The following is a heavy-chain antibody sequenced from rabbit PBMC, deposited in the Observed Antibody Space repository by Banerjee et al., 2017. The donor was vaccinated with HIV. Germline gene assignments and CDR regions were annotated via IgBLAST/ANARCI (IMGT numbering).Heavy chain of an antibody. J-gene: IGHJ4*01. CDR3: AIDYGL. CDR2: IYAGSSGST. Sequence: QQQLEESGGGLVKPGGTLTLTCKASGIDFRSSYFMCWVRKAPGKGLEWIACIYAGSSGSTYYASWAKGRFTISKASSTTVTLQMTSLTAADTATYFCAIDYGLRGPGTLVTVS. CDR1: GIDFRSSYF. V-gene: IGHV1S45*01.